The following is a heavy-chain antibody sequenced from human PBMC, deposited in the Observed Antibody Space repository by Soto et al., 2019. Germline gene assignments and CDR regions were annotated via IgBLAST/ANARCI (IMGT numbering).Heavy chain of an antibody. V-gene: IGHV1-2*02. CDR2: IDPNSGGT. CDR1: GNTFTGYD. J-gene: IGHJ6*02. Sequence: ASRNGSCTAYGNTFTGYDIHGVRHTPRRWLEWMGWIDPNSGGTNYAQKFPGTGSMPSDTSTCTAYMEGSSLRSDDTAVYYCAKDWRYSNYGGYSMDVWGRGTTVTVSS. D-gene: IGHD4-4*01. CDR3: AKDWRYSNYGGYSMDV.